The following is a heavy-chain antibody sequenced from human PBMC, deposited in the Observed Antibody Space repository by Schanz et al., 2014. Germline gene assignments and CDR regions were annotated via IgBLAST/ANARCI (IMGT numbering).Heavy chain of an antibody. CDR2: ISFDGRNT. CDR1: GFTFRSYG. D-gene: IGHD6-13*01. CDR3: AKEKEEVAADGSVFDY. Sequence: QVQLVESGGGVVQPGRSLRLSCAASGFTFRSYGMHWVRQAPGKGLEWVGFISFDGRNTGYAHSVKGRFTISRDNSKNTVNLQMNSLRAEDTAVYYCAKEKEEVAADGSVFDYWGQGTLVTVSS. J-gene: IGHJ4*02. V-gene: IGHV3-30*18.